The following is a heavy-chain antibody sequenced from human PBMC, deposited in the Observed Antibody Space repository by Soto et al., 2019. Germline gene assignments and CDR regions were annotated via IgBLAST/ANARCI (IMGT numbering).Heavy chain of an antibody. CDR3: ARDRQPDDVWSLEH. CDR1: GFTFSTYT. D-gene: IGHD3-3*01. Sequence: EVQLLESGGGLVQPGGSLRLSCAGSGFTFSTYTINWVRQAPGGRLEWVSAIYPSGGSTFYVDSVRGRFSISRDNSKNTEYLQMNSLRVEDTAIYYCARDRQPDDVWSLEHWGLGTLITVSS. V-gene: IGHV3-23*05. CDR2: IYPSGGST. J-gene: IGHJ4*02.